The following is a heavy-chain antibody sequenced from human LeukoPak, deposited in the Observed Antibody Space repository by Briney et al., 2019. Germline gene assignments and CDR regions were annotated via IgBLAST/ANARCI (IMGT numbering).Heavy chain of an antibody. D-gene: IGHD4-23*01. V-gene: IGHV1-69*10. J-gene: IGHJ4*02. CDR2: IIPILGIA. CDR3: ARVRELVGNPHYFDY. CDR1: GGTFSSYA. Sequence: VASVKVPCKASGGTFSSYAISWVRQAPGQGLEWMGGIIPILGIANYAQKFQGRVTITADKSTSTAYMELSSLRSEDTAVYYCARVRELVGNPHYFDYWGQGTLVTVSS.